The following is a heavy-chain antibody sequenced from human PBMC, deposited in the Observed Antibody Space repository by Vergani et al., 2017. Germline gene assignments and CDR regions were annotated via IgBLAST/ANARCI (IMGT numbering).Heavy chain of an antibody. D-gene: IGHD3-3*01. CDR1: GFTFSSYE. V-gene: IGHV3-48*03. Sequence: EVQLVESGGGLVQPGGSLRLSCAASGFTFSSYEMNWVRQAPGKGLEWVSYISSSGSTIYYADSVKGRFTISRDNAKNSLYLQMNSLRAEDTAVYYCAGGGDDFWSGLRTFYDYWGQGTLVTVSS. CDR2: ISSSGSTI. J-gene: IGHJ4*02. CDR3: AGGGDDFWSGLRTFYDY.